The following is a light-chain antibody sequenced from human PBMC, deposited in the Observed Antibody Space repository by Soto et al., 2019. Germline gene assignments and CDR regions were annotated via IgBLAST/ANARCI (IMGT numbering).Light chain of an antibody. CDR2: EVS. CDR3: SSYTSGRDVYV. V-gene: IGLV2-14*01. CDR1: SSDVGSYHY. Sequence: XSMLTQPASVSRSPVQSITISCTGTSSDVGSYHYVSWFQQHPGKAPKLIIFEVSDRPSGVSTRFSGSKSGDTASLTISGLQADDEADYYCSSYTSGRDVYVFGGGTKVTVL. J-gene: IGLJ1*01.